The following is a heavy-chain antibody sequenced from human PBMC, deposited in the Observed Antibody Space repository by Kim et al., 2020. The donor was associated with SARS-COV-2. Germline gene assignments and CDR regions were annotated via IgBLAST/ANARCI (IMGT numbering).Heavy chain of an antibody. J-gene: IGHJ4*02. CDR1: GVSISGTF. CDR2: ISDSGTT. D-gene: IGHD3-10*01. V-gene: IGHV4-59*01. CDR3: ARGGGVYNPYYFDL. Sequence: SETLSLTCTVSGVSISGTFWHWIRQPPGKGLEWIGYISDSGTTNYNPSVKSRVTISGDTSKNQFSLKLLSVTTADTAIYYCARGGGVYNPYYFDLWGQGT.